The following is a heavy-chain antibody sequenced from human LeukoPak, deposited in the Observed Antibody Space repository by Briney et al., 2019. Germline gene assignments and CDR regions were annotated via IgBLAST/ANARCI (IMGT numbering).Heavy chain of an antibody. CDR1: GFTFNNYA. J-gene: IGHJ4*02. D-gene: IGHD5-18*01. V-gene: IGHV3-23*01. Sequence: GGSLRLSCAASGFTFNNYAMSWVRQAPGKGLEWASGISDSGGGTYYADSVKGRFTISRDNSKNTVHLQLNNLRVDDTAVYFCVRHDSYIPYWGQGTLVTVSS. CDR2: ISDSGGGT. CDR3: VRHDSYIPY.